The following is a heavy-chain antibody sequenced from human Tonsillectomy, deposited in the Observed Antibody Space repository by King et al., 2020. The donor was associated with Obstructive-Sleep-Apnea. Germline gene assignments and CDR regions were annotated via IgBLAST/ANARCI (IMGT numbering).Heavy chain of an antibody. J-gene: IGHJ4*02. D-gene: IGHD4-23*01. CDR1: GFKFSDYG. CDR3: AKDDPVVNY. Sequence: VQLVESGGGVVQPGRSLRLSCTPSGFKFSDYGMHWVRQAPGKGLEWLTFTRKDGSEKFYADSVRGRFSISRDDSKNMVYLEMSSLRTEDTAVYFCAKDDPVVNYWGQGTLVTVSS. V-gene: IGHV3-30*02. CDR2: TRKDGSEK.